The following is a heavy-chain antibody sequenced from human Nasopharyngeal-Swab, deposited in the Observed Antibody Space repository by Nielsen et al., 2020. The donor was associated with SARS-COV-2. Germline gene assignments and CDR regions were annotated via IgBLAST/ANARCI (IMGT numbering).Heavy chain of an antibody. V-gene: IGHV1-18*01. J-gene: IGHJ4*02. CDR2: ISTYNGNT. Sequence: ARQAPGQGLEWLGWISTYNGNTRYAQNLQGRLTLTTDTSTRTAYMEFRSLRSDDTAVYYCAREMVMVSAPDYWGQGTLVTVSS. CDR3: AREMVMVSAPDY. D-gene: IGHD2-21*01.